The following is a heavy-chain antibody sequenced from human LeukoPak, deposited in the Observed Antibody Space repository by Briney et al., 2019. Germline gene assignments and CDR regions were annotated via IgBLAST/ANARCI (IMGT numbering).Heavy chain of an antibody. J-gene: IGHJ4*02. CDR1: DYSISSGNY. V-gene: IGHV4-38-2*01. CDR3: ARNDSSGYFDY. CDR2: VYHSGST. D-gene: IGHD3-22*01. Sequence: SETLSLTCAVSDYSISSGNYWGWIRQPPGKGLEGIGSVYHSGSTHYSPSLKSRVTIAVDTSKNQFSLKLSSVTAADTAVYYCARNDSSGYFDYWGQGTLVTVSS.